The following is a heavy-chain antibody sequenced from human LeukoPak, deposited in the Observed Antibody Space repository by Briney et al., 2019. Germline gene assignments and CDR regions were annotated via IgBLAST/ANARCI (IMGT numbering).Heavy chain of an antibody. CDR2: INHSGST. V-gene: IGHV4-34*01. CDR1: GGSFSSYY. Sequence: SETLSLTCAVYGGSFSSYYWSWIRQPPGKGLEWIGEINHSGSTTYKPSLKSRVTISVDTSKNQFSLKLSSVTAADTAVYYCARRNYGGYSRGRAFDIWGQGTMVTVSS. J-gene: IGHJ3*02. CDR3: ARRNYGGYSRGRAFDI. D-gene: IGHD4-17*01.